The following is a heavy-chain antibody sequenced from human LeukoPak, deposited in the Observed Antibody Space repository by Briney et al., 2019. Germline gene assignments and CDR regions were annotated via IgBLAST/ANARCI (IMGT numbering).Heavy chain of an antibody. CDR3: ARVLRDTAMVNYYYYYYMDV. V-gene: IGHV4-61*02. Sequence: SETLSLTCDVSGGSISSGSYYWSWIRQPAGKGLEWIGRIYTSGSTNYNPSLKSRVTISVDTSKNQFSLKLSSVTAADTAVYYCARVLRDTAMVNYYYYYYMDVWGKGTTVTISS. CDR1: GGSISSGSYY. D-gene: IGHD5-18*01. CDR2: IYTSGST. J-gene: IGHJ6*03.